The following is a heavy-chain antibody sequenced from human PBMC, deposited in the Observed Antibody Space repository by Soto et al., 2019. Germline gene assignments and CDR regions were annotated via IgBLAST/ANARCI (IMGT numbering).Heavy chain of an antibody. CDR2: IYYSGST. Sequence: SETLSLTCTVSGGSISSSSYYWGWIRQPPGKGLEWIGSIYYSGSTYYNPSLKSRVTISVDTSKNQFSLKLSSVTAADTAVYYCARHGAKLVVVVAAKDAFDIWGQGTMVTVSS. D-gene: IGHD2-15*01. V-gene: IGHV4-39*01. CDR3: ARHGAKLVVVVAAKDAFDI. J-gene: IGHJ3*02. CDR1: GGSISSSSYY.